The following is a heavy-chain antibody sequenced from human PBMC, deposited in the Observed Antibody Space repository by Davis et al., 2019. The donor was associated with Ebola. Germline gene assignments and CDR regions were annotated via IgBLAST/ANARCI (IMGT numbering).Heavy chain of an antibody. D-gene: IGHD3-22*01. CDR1: GYTFNSHG. CDR3: ARTRDRYYDSSGYWDF. CDR2: ISTYNGNT. V-gene: IGHV1-18*01. Sequence: AASVKVSCKASGYTFNSHGISWVRQAPGQGLEWMGWISTYNGNTNYAQKLQGRVTMTTDTSTSTGYMELRSLRSDDTAVYYCARTRDRYYDSSGYWDFWGQGSLVTVSS. J-gene: IGHJ4*02.